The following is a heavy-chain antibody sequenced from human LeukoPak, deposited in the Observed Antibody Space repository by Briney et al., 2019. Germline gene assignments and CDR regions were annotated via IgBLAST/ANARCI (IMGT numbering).Heavy chain of an antibody. J-gene: IGHJ3*01. CDR3: ARRFQNALRALSDDAFDV. CDR1: GFTFRSYW. CDR2: LNFDGSDT. V-gene: IGHV3-74*01. Sequence: GGSLRLSCATSGFTFRSYWMHWVRQAAGKGLVWVSRLNFDGSDTSYADSVKGRFTIARDNAKNTLYLQMNSLRAEDTSVYYCARRFQNALRALSDDAFDVWGQGTMVTVSS. D-gene: IGHD3-3*01.